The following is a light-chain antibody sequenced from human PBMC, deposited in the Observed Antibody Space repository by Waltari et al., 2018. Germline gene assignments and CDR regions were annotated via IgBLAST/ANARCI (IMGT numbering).Light chain of an antibody. CDR3: QQRSIWPYT. Sequence: SCRASQSIRTYLGCYQQKPGQAPRLLLFDASSRATGIPARFRGTGSGTDFTLTVSDLEPEDFGIYYCQQRSIWPYTFGQGTRLEIK. V-gene: IGKV3-11*01. CDR2: DAS. CDR1: QSIRTY. J-gene: IGKJ2*01.